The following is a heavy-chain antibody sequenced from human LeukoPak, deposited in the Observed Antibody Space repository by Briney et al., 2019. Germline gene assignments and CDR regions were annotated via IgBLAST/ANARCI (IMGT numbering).Heavy chain of an antibody. D-gene: IGHD5-18*01. CDR3: SRASRGYAYGYSDS. CDR1: GGSISTYY. CDR2: IYYIENT. V-gene: IGHV4-59*01. Sequence: SETLSLTCTVSGGSISTYYWSWIRQPPGKGLEWIGYIYYIENTDYNPSLKSRATISLDTSKNQFSLKLISVTVADTAVYYCSRASRGYAYGYSDSWGQGALVTVSS. J-gene: IGHJ4*02.